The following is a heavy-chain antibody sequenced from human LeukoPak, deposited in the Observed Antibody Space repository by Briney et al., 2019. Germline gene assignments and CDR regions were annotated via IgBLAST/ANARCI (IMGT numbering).Heavy chain of an antibody. Sequence: SETLSLTCAVYGGSFSGYYWSWIRQPPGKGLDWIGEINHSGSTNYNPSLKSRVTISVDTSKNQFSLKLSSVTAADTAVYYCARGQTIVGATGDFWGQGTLVTVSS. CDR2: INHSGST. CDR1: GGSFSGYY. CDR3: ARGQTIVGATGDF. V-gene: IGHV4-34*01. D-gene: IGHD1-26*01. J-gene: IGHJ4*02.